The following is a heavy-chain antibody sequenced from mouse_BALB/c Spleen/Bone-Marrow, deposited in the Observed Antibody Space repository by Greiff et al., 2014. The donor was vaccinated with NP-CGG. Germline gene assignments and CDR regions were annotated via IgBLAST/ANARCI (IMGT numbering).Heavy chain of an antibody. CDR1: GFSLTTYG. J-gene: IGHJ2*01. V-gene: IGHV2-2*02. Sequence: VQLQQSGPGLVQPSQSLSITCTVSGFSLTTYGVHWVRQSPGKGLEWLGVIWTGGSTDYNAAFISRLCISKDNSKSQVFFEMNSLQANDTTIYDCARNHRGYYFDYWGQGTTLTVSS. D-gene: IGHD3-1*01. CDR2: IWTGGST. CDR3: ARNHRGYYFDY.